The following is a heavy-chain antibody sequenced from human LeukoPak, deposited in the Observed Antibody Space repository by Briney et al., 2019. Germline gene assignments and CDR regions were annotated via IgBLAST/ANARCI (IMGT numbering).Heavy chain of an antibody. V-gene: IGHV3-30*02. CDR2: IRYDGSNK. D-gene: IGHD3-9*01. Sequence: GGSLRLSCAASGFTFSSYAMSWVRQAPGKGLEWVAFIRYDGSNKYYADSVKGRFTISRDNSKNTLYLQMNSLRAEDTAVYYCAKDRVLRYFDWLFDLDYWGQGTLVTVSS. CDR1: GFTFSSYA. J-gene: IGHJ4*02. CDR3: AKDRVLRYFDWLFDLDY.